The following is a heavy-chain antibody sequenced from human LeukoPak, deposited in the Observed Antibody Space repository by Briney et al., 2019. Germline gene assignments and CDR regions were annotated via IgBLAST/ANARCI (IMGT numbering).Heavy chain of an antibody. V-gene: IGHV3-48*01. CDR2: ISSSGSNM. D-gene: IGHD3-10*01. CDR1: GFTFRSYS. CDR3: AKDRQITMVRGVIIQTLDY. J-gene: IGHJ4*02. Sequence: PGGSLRLSCAASGFTFRSYSMYWVRQAPGKGLEWVSYISSSGSNMYYADSVKGRFTISRDNSKNTLYLQMNSLRAEDTAVYYCAKDRQITMVRGVIIQTLDYWGQGTLVTVSS.